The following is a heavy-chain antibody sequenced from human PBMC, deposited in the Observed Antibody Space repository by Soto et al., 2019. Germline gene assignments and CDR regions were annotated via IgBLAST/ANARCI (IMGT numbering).Heavy chain of an antibody. CDR3: ASAGQDIVVVTAIRDAFDI. CDR1: GGSISSSSYY. J-gene: IGHJ3*02. V-gene: IGHV4-39*01. D-gene: IGHD2-21*02. CDR2: IYYSGST. Sequence: QLQLQESGPGLVKPSETLSLTCTVSGGSISSSSYYWGWIRQPPGKGLEWIGSIYYSGSTYYNPSLKSRVTISVEASKNQFSLKLSSVTAADTAVYYCASAGQDIVVVTAIRDAFDIWGQGTMVTVS.